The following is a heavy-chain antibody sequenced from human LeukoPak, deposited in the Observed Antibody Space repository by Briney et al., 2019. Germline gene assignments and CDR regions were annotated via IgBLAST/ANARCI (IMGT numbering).Heavy chain of an antibody. V-gene: IGHV5-51*01. D-gene: IGHD6-19*01. Sequence: GESLQTSCKGSGYSFTTSWIGWVRQMPGKGLEWMGIIYPGDSDTRYSPCFQGHVTISADKSISTACLQWSSLKASDTAMYYCARLARIAVAGTLIWGAFHIWGRGTMVTVSS. CDR3: ARLARIAVAGTLIWGAFHI. J-gene: IGHJ3*02. CDR1: GYSFTTSW. CDR2: IYPGDSDT.